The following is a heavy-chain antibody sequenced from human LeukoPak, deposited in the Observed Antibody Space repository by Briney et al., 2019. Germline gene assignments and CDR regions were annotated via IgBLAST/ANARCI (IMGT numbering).Heavy chain of an antibody. CDR3: VNYYDSSDYQQPNHFDY. V-gene: IGHV4-39*01. Sequence: PSETLSLTCTVSGGSISSDSYYWGWIRQPPGKGLDWIGSIYYSGSTYYNPSLKSRFTISVDTSKNQFSLKLSSVTAADTAVYYCVNYYDSSDYQQPNHFDYWGQGTLVTVSS. D-gene: IGHD3-22*01. CDR2: IYYSGST. CDR1: GGSISSDSYY. J-gene: IGHJ4*02.